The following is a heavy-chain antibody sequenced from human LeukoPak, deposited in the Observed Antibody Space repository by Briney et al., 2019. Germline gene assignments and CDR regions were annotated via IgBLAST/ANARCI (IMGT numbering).Heavy chain of an antibody. V-gene: IGHV7-4-1*02. CDR2: IITDTGNP. J-gene: IGHJ4*02. Sequence: ASVKVSCKASGYTLTQHSINWVRQAPGQGLEWMGWIITDTGNPTYAQGFTGRLVFSVDTSVNTAYLQISSLKPEDTAVYYCAREVLRHDYWGQGTLVTVSS. CDR3: AREVLRHDY. D-gene: IGHD3-10*01. CDR1: GYTLTQHS.